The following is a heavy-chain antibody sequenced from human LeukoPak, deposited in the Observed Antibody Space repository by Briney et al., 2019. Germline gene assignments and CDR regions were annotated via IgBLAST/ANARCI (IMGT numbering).Heavy chain of an antibody. V-gene: IGHV3-53*01. CDR2: IYSGGST. J-gene: IGHJ6*03. CDR1: GFTVSSNY. CDR3: AREVRDSSGYYYYYYYMDV. Sequence: GGSLRLSCAASGFTVSSNYMSWVRQAPGKGLEWVSVIYSGGSTYNADSVKCRFTSSRDNSKNTLYLQLNSLRAEDTAVYYCAREVRDSSGYYYYYYYMDVWGKGTTVTVSS. D-gene: IGHD3-22*01.